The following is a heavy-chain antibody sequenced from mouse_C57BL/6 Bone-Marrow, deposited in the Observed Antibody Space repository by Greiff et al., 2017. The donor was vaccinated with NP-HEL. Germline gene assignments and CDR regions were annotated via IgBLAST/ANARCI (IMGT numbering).Heavy chain of an antibody. CDR1: GYTFTDYY. Sequence: EVQLQQSGPELVKPGASVKISCKASGYTFTDYYMNWVKQSHGKSLEWIGDINPNNGGTSYNQKFKGKATLTVDKSSSTAYMELRSLTSEDSAVYYCARMGDNGFDYWGQGTTLTVSS. J-gene: IGHJ2*01. CDR2: INPNNGGT. D-gene: IGHD1-1*01. V-gene: IGHV1-26*01. CDR3: ARMGDNGFDY.